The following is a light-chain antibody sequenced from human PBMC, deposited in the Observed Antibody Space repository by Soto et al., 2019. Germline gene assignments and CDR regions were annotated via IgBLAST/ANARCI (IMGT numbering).Light chain of an antibody. CDR2: DDS. J-gene: IGLJ2*01. CDR1: NIGSKS. CDR3: QVWDSSSDHPVV. Sequence: SYELTQPPSVSVAPGQTARITCGGNNIGSKSVHWYQQKPGQAPVLVVYDDSDRPSGIPERFSGSNSGNTATLTISWVEAGDEADYYCQVWDSSSDHPVVFGGGT. V-gene: IGLV3-21*02.